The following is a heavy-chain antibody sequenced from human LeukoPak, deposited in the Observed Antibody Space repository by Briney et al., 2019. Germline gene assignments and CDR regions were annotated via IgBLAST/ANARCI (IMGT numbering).Heavy chain of an antibody. CDR1: GFTFSSYG. J-gene: IGHJ6*03. V-gene: IGHV3-30*02. Sequence: GGSLRLSCAASGFTFSSYGMHWVRQAPGKGLEWVAFIRYEGSNKYYADSVKGRFTISRDNSKNTLYLQMSSLRAEDTAVYYCAKPEGLYYMDVWGKGTTVTVSS. CDR2: IRYEGSNK. CDR3: AKPEGLYYMDV.